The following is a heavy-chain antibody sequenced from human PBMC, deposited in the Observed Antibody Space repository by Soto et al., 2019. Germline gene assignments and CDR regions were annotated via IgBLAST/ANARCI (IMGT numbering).Heavy chain of an antibody. D-gene: IGHD4-17*01. Sequence: PSETLSLTCTVSGGSISSGGYYWSWIRQHPGKGLEWIGYIYYSGSTYYNPSLKSRVTISVDTSKNQFSLKLSSVTAADTAMYYCARYGDYYYYGMDVWGQGTTVTVSS. V-gene: IGHV4-31*03. J-gene: IGHJ6*02. CDR3: ARYGDYYYYGMDV. CDR1: GGSISSGGYY. CDR2: IYYSGST.